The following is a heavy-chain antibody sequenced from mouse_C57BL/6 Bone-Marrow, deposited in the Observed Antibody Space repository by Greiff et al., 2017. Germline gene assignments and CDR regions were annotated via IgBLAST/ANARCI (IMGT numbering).Heavy chain of an antibody. CDR1: GFTFSSYG. Sequence: EVQLVESGGDLVKPGGSLKLSCAASGFTFSSYGMSWVRQTPDQRLEWVATISSGGSYTYYPDSVKGRFTISRDNAKNTLYLQMSSLKSEDTAMYYCARFYYYGSHDYWGQGTTLTVSS. D-gene: IGHD1-1*01. CDR2: ISSGGSYT. J-gene: IGHJ2*01. V-gene: IGHV5-6*01. CDR3: ARFYYYGSHDY.